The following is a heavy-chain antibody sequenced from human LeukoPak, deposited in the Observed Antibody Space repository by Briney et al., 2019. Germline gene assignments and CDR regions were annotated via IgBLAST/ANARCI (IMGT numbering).Heavy chain of an antibody. CDR3: ARDLGHTGYDLYDY. J-gene: IGHJ4*02. CDR2: MKQDGSEK. CDR1: GINFRGYW. Sequence: PGGSLRLSCAVSGINFRGYWMAWVRQAPGKGLEGVANMKQDGSEKYYVDSLKGRFTISRDNAKNSLYLEMNSLRVEDTAVYYCARDLGHTGYDLYDYWGQGTLVTVSS. D-gene: IGHD5-12*01. V-gene: IGHV3-7*01.